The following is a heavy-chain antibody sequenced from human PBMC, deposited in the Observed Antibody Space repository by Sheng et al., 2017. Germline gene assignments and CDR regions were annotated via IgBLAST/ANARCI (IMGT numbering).Heavy chain of an antibody. CDR3: ARAVPGAQWSLQGWFDP. J-gene: IGHJ5*02. CDR2: IIPVFGST. V-gene: IGHV1-69*05. D-gene: IGHD2-8*01. Sequence: QVQLVQSGAEVKKPGSSVKVSCKASGDNFNSFSISWVRQAPGQGLEWMGGIIPVFGSTTYAQKFQGRVTITTDESTSTAYMELSSLRSEDTAVYFCARAVPGAQWSLQGWFDPWGQGTLVTVSS. CDR1: GDNFNSFS.